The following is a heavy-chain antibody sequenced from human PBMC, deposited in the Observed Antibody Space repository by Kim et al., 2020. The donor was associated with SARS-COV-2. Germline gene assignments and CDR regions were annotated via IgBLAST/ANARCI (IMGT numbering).Heavy chain of an antibody. D-gene: IGHD3-16*01. V-gene: IGHV1-3*04. CDR2: INTGNGNT. J-gene: IGHJ4*02. CDR3: ARSGGFDY. CDR1: GYTLTNFA. Sequence: ASVKVSCKASGYTLTNFAIHWVRQAPGQRLEWMGWINTGNGNTRYSQKFQDRVTITRDTSASTAYMELSSLRSEDTTIYYCARSGGFDYWGQGTLVTVS.